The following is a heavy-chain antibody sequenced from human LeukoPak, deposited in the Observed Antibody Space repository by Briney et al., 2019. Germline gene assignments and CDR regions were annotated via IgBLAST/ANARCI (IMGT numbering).Heavy chain of an antibody. V-gene: IGHV1-69*05. Sequence: SVKVSCKASGGTFSSYAISWVRQAPGQGLEWMGGIIPIFGTANYAQKFQGRVTITTDESTSTAYMELSSLRSKDTAVYYCARAVPAAVNWFDPWGQGTLVTVSS. J-gene: IGHJ5*02. CDR2: IIPIFGTA. CDR1: GGTFSSYA. D-gene: IGHD2-2*01. CDR3: ARAVPAAVNWFDP.